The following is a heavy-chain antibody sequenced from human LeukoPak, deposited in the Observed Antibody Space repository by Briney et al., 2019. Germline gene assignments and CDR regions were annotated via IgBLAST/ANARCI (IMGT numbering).Heavy chain of an antibody. CDR1: GYTFTSYG. CDR2: ISAYNGNT. V-gene: IGHV1-18*01. CDR3: ARDPRNYDYVWGSKGWFDP. Sequence: ASVKVSCKASGYTFTSYGTSWVRQAPGQGLEWMGWISAYNGNTNYAQKLQGRVTMTTDTSTSTAYMELRSLRSDDTPVYYCARDPRNYDYVWGSKGWFDPWGQGTLVTVPS. D-gene: IGHD3-16*01. J-gene: IGHJ5*02.